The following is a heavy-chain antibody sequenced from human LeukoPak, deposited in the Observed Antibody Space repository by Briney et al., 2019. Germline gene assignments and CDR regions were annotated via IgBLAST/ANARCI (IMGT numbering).Heavy chain of an antibody. CDR3: ARDRGYYDSNPRGY. CDR1: GFTFSSYS. J-gene: IGHJ4*02. D-gene: IGHD3-22*01. CDR2: ISSSSSYI. Sequence: GGSLRLSCAASGFTFSSYSMNWVRQAPGKGLEWVSSISSSSSYIYYADSVKGRSTISRDNAKNSLYLQMNSLRAEDTAVYYCARDRGYYDSNPRGYWGQGTLVTVSS. V-gene: IGHV3-21*01.